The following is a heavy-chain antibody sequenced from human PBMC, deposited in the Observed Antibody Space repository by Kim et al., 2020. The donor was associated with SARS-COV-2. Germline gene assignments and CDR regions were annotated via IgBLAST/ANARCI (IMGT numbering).Heavy chain of an antibody. D-gene: IGHD3-10*01. J-gene: IGHJ6*01. CDR3: ARDREWFGYYYYGMDV. V-gene: IGHV4-61*01. CDR2: IYYSGST. CDR1: GGSVSSGSYY. Sequence: SETLSLTCTVSGGSVSSGSYYWSWIRQPPGKGLEWIGYIYYSGSTNYNPSLKSRVTISVDTSKNQFSLKLSSVTAADTAVYYCARDREWFGYYYYGMDV.